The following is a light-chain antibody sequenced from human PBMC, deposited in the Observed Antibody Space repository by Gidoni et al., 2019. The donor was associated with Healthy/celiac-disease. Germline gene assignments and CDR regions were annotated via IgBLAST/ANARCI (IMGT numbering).Light chain of an antibody. CDR1: QSVSSSY. CDR3: QQYGSSPRT. V-gene: IGKV3-20*01. CDR2: GAS. J-gene: IGKJ1*01. Sequence: VLTQSPGTLSLSPGESATLSCRASQSVSSSYLAWYQQKPGQAPRLLIYGASSRATGIPDRFRGSGSGTDFTLTISRLEPEDFAVYYCQQYGSSPRTFGQGTKVEIK.